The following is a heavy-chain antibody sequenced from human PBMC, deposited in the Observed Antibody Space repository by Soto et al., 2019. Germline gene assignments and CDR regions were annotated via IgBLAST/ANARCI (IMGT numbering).Heavy chain of an antibody. J-gene: IGHJ4*02. D-gene: IGHD3-22*01. CDR2: SSATGAGT. CDR3: AKDRRAGGSGSYYGFFDH. Sequence: GGSLRLSCAASGFTFSSYGMTWVRQAPGKGLEWVSFSSATGAGTYYADSVKGRFTISRDNSKNTLYLQMTSLRADDTAVYYCAKDRRAGGSGSYYGFFDHCGQGTLVTVSS. V-gene: IGHV3-23*01. CDR1: GFTFSSYG.